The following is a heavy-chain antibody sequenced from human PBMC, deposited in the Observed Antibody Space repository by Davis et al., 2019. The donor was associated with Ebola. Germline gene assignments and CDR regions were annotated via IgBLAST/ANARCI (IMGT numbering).Heavy chain of an antibody. CDR2: ISYDGSNK. CDR3: ARDYIAY. V-gene: IGHV3-30*03. CDR1: GFTFSSYS. Sequence: GESLKISCAASGFTFSSYSMNWVRQAPGKGLEWVAVISYDGSNKYYADSVKGRFTISRDNSKNTLYLQMNSLRAEDTAVYYCARDYIAYWGQGTLVTVSS. J-gene: IGHJ4*02. D-gene: IGHD6-13*01.